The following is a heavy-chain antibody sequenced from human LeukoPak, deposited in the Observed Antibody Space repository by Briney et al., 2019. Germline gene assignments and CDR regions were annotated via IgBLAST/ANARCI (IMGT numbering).Heavy chain of an antibody. CDR3: ASVVVAATSLAWLDP. Sequence: ASVKVSCKTSGYSFNSHHVHWVRQAPGQGLEWMGINFFHDGTTSNTQKFPGRLTMTRDTSTSTVYMELSSLRSEDTAVYYCASVVVAATSLAWLDPWGQGTLVTVSS. D-gene: IGHD2-15*01. J-gene: IGHJ5*02. V-gene: IGHV1-46*02. CDR1: GYSFNSHH. CDR2: NFFHDGTT.